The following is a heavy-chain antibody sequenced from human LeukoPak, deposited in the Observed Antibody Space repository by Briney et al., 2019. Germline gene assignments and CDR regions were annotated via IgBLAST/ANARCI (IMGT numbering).Heavy chain of an antibody. Sequence: GGSLRLSCAASGFTFSSYGMHWVRQAPGQGLEWVAVITYDGSNKYYADSVKGRFTISRDNSKNTLYLQMNSLRAEDTAVYYCAKDRIQLWFTSLGVSDYWGQGTLVTVSS. CDR2: ITYDGSNK. V-gene: IGHV3-30*18. CDR3: AKDRIQLWFTSLGVSDY. J-gene: IGHJ4*02. CDR1: GFTFSSYG. D-gene: IGHD5-18*01.